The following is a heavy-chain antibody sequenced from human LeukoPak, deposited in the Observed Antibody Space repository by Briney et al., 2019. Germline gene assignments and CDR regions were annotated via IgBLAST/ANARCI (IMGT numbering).Heavy chain of an antibody. CDR1: GGTFSSYI. CDR3: AWSTVTTNYFDY. Sequence: ASVKVSCKASGGTFSSYIISWVRQAPGQGLEWMGRTNPNSGGTNYAQKFQGRVTMTRDTSISTAYMELSRLRSDDTAVYYCAWSTVTTNYFDYWGQGTLVTVSS. CDR2: TNPNSGGT. D-gene: IGHD4-17*01. J-gene: IGHJ4*02. V-gene: IGHV1-2*06.